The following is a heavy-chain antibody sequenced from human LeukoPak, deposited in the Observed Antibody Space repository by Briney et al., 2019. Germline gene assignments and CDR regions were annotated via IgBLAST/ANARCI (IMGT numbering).Heavy chain of an antibody. Sequence: PSETLSLTCTVSGGSISSYYWSWIRQPAGKGLEWIGRIYATGSTNYNPSLKSRVTMSVDTSKNQFSLKLSSVTAAGTAVYYCARDRNYYYGSGSYPYDAFDIWGQGTMVTVSS. CDR3: ARDRNYYYGSGSYPYDAFDI. J-gene: IGHJ3*02. D-gene: IGHD3-10*01. CDR2: IYATGST. CDR1: GGSISSYY. V-gene: IGHV4-4*07.